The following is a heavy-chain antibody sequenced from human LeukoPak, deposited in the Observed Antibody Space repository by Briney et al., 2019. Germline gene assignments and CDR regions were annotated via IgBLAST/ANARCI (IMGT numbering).Heavy chain of an antibody. CDR2: ISYDGSNK. V-gene: IGHV3-30-3*01. CDR3: ARGLVVVTAPYDAFDI. CDR1: GFTFSSYA. D-gene: IGHD2-21*02. J-gene: IGHJ3*02. Sequence: PGRSLRLSCAASGFTFSSYAMHWVRQAPGKGLEWVAVISYDGSNKYYADSVKGRFTISRDNSKNTLYLQMNSLRAEDTAVYYCARGLVVVTAPYDAFDIWGQGTMVTVSS.